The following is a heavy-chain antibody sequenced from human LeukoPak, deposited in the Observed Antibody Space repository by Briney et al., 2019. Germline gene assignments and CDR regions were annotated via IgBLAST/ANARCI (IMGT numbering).Heavy chain of an antibody. D-gene: IGHD2-2*01. CDR3: ARVDQLLYHGMDV. V-gene: IGHV4-59*01. CDR2: INYSGGA. J-gene: IGHJ6*02. CDR1: GGFISNYY. Sequence: PSETLSLTCTVSGGFISNYYWTWVRQPPATGLEWIGYINYSGGAHYNPSLKSRVTISLDTSQSQFSLKLTSVTVADTAVYFCARVDQLLYHGMDVWGQGTTVTISS.